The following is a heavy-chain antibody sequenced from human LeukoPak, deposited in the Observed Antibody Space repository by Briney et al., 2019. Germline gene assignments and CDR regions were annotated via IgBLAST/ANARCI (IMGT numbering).Heavy chain of an antibody. Sequence: GGSLRLSCAASGFTFSSYAMHWVRQAPGKGLEYVSAISSNGGSTYYANSVKGRFTISRDNSKNTLYLQMGSLRAEDMAVYYCAREYSSGWHDAFDIWGQGTMVTVSS. CDR2: ISSNGGST. CDR1: GFTFSSYA. CDR3: AREYSSGWHDAFDI. J-gene: IGHJ3*02. V-gene: IGHV3-64*01. D-gene: IGHD6-19*01.